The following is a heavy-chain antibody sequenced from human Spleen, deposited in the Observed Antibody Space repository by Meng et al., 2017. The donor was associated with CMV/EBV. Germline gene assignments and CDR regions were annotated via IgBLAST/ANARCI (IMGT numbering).Heavy chain of an antibody. J-gene: IGHJ6*02. Sequence: GGSLRLSCAASGFTFTNYAMSWVRQAPGKGLEWVSVIYSGDDTTYYADSVKGRFTISRDNSKNTLYLQMNSLKAEDTAVYYCAKDAQEFGGHDYYYYGMDVWGQGTTVTVSS. CDR2: IYSGDDTT. CDR1: GFTFTNYA. CDR3: AKDAQEFGGHDYYYYGMDV. D-gene: IGHD3-3*01. V-gene: IGHV3-23*03.